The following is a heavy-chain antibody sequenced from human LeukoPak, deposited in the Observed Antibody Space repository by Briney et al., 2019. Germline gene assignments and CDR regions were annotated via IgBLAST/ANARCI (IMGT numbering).Heavy chain of an antibody. CDR3: AKANLVVRSYYFDY. V-gene: IGHV3-9*01. CDR1: GFTFDDYA. D-gene: IGHD2-2*01. CDR2: ISWNSGSI. Sequence: HPGGSLRLSCAASGFTFDDYAMHWVRQAPGKGLEWVSGISWNSGSIGYADSVKGRFTISRDNAKNSLYLQMNSLRAEDTALYYCAKANLVVRSYYFDYWGQGTLVTVSS. J-gene: IGHJ4*02.